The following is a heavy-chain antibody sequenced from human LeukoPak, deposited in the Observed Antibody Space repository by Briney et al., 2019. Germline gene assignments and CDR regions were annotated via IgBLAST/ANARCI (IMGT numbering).Heavy chain of an antibody. CDR1: GFTFSSYA. Sequence: QTGGSLRLSCAASGFTFSSYAMSWVRQAPGKGLEWVSAISGSGGSTYYADSVKGRFTISRDNSKNTLYLQMNSLRAEDTAVYYCAKDMVRGVIITEPSYFDYWGQGTLVTVSS. V-gene: IGHV3-23*01. J-gene: IGHJ4*02. CDR3: AKDMVRGVIITEPSYFDY. D-gene: IGHD3-10*01. CDR2: ISGSGGST.